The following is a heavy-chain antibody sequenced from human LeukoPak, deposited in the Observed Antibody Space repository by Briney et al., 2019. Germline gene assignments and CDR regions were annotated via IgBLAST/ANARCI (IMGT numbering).Heavy chain of an antibody. J-gene: IGHJ6*02. CDR2: ISAYNGNT. Sequence: ASVKVSCKASGYTFTSYGISWVRQAPGQGLEWMGWISAYNGNTNYAQKLQGRVTMTTDTSTGTAYMELRSLRSDDTAVYYCAREGEVDTAYYYYGMDVWGQGTTVTVSS. D-gene: IGHD5-18*01. V-gene: IGHV1-18*01. CDR1: GYTFTSYG. CDR3: AREGEVDTAYYYYGMDV.